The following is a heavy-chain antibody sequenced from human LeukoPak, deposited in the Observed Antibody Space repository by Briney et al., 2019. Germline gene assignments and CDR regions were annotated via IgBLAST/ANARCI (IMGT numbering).Heavy chain of an antibody. V-gene: IGHV3-33*01. CDR3: ARDSYDSSGYYYSVY. CDR2: IWYDGSNK. Sequence: GGSLRLSCAASGFTFSSYGMHWVRQAPGKGLEWVAVIWYDGSNKYYADSVKGRFTISRDNSKNTLYLQMNSLRAEDTAVYYCARDSYDSSGYYYSVYWGQGTLVTVSS. J-gene: IGHJ4*02. D-gene: IGHD3-22*01. CDR1: GFTFSSYG.